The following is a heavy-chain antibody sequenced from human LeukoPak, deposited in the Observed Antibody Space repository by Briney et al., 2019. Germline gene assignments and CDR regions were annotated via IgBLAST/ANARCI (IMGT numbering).Heavy chain of an antibody. CDR3: ARSLTGYYYYMDV. J-gene: IGHJ6*03. V-gene: IGHV4-4*07. Sequence: SETLSLTCTVSGGSISSYYWSWIRQPAGKGLEWIGRIYTSGGTNCNPSLKSRVTISVDKSKNQFSLKLSSVTAADTAVYYCARSLTGYYYYMDVWGKGTTVTVSS. CDR1: GGSISSYY. CDR2: IYTSGGT.